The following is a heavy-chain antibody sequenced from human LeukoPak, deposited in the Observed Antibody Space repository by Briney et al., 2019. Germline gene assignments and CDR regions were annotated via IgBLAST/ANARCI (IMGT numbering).Heavy chain of an antibody. CDR2: ISSRSSTI. J-gene: IGHJ2*01. CDR3: ARAPHYYERSGYGYYFDL. Sequence: GGSLRLSCAASGLTFSSYGMNWVRQAPGKGLEWVSYISSRSSTIYYADSVKGRFTISRDNAKNSLYLQMNSLRAGDTAVYYCARAPHYYERSGYGYYFDLWGRGTLVTVSS. V-gene: IGHV3-48*01. D-gene: IGHD3-22*01. CDR1: GLTFSSYG.